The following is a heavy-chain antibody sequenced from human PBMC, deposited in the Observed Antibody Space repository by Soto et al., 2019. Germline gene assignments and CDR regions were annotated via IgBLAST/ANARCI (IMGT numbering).Heavy chain of an antibody. CDR1: GFTFSDYY. CDR2: ISSSSSYT. J-gene: IGHJ4*02. Sequence: QVQLVESGGGLVKPGGSLRLSCAASGFTFSDYYMSWIGQAPGKGLEWVSYISSSSSYTNYADSVRGRFTISRDNAKNSLNLQMNSLRAEDTAVYYCARDHHRYSGYDYVDYWGQGTLVTVSS. D-gene: IGHD5-12*01. V-gene: IGHV3-11*05. CDR3: ARDHHRYSGYDYVDY.